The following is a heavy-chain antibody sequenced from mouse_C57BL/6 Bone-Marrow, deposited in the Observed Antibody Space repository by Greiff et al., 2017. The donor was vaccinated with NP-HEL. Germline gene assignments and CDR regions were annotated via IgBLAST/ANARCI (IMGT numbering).Heavy chain of an antibody. CDR3: AREGLGFFAY. J-gene: IGHJ3*01. CDR1: GYTFTSYG. CDR2: IYPRSGNT. D-gene: IGHD4-1*01. V-gene: IGHV1-81*01. Sequence: QVQLQQSGAELARPGASVKLSCKASGYTFTSYGISWVKQRTGQGLEWIGEIYPRSGNTYYNEKFKGKVTLTADKSSSTAYMELRSLTSEDSAVYFCAREGLGFFAYWGQGTLVTVSA.